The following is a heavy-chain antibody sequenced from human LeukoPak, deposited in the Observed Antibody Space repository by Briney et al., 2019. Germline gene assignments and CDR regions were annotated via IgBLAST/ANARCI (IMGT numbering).Heavy chain of an antibody. CDR3: AKETTIFGVVIINDAFDI. CDR2: ISGSGGST. Sequence: PGGSLRLSCAASGFTFSSYAMSWVRQAPGKGLEWVSAISGSGGSTYYADSVKGRFTISRDNSKNTLYLQMNSLRAEDTAVYYCAKETTIFGVVIINDAFDIWGQGTMVTVSS. D-gene: IGHD3-3*01. V-gene: IGHV3-23*01. J-gene: IGHJ3*02. CDR1: GFTFSSYA.